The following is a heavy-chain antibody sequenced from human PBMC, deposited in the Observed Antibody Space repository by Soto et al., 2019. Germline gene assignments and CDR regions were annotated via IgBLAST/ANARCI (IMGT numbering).Heavy chain of an antibody. Sequence: GASVKVSCKASGGTFSSYAISWVRQAPGQGLEWMGGIIPIFGTANYAQKFQGRVTITADESTSTAYMELSSLRSEDTAVYYCARELLPSRAYYYYGMDVWGQGTTVTVSS. V-gene: IGHV1-69*13. CDR2: IIPIFGTA. CDR1: GGTFSSYA. CDR3: ARELLPSRAYYYYGMDV. J-gene: IGHJ6*02. D-gene: IGHD2-21*01.